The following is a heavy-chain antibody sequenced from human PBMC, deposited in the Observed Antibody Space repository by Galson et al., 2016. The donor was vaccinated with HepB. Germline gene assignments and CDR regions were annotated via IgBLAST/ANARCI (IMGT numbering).Heavy chain of an antibody. D-gene: IGHD2-2*01. V-gene: IGHV4-31*11. CDR3: ARDRRVPTARGNDHYYGMDV. J-gene: IGHJ6*02. CDR2: IYNSGTT. Sequence: TLSLTCAVSGGSIRSGGNYWSWIRQHPGKGLEWIGHIYNSGTTYYNPSLKSRLTISLDTSKNEFSLRLSSVTAADTAVYYCARDRRVPTARGNDHYYGMDVWGQGTTVTVSS. CDR1: GGSIRSGGNY.